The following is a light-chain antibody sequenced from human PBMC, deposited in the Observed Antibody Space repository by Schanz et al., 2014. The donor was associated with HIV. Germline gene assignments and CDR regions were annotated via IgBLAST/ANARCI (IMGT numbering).Light chain of an antibody. CDR3: SSYTSSSTWV. CDR2: EGS. CDR1: TNDVGGHNY. J-gene: IGLJ3*02. V-gene: IGLV2-14*01. Sequence: QSALTQPASVSGSPGQSITISCTGTTNDVGGHNYVSWFQQHPGRAPKLMIYEGSKRPSGVSNRFSGSKSGNTASLTISGLQADEEADYYCSSYTSSSTWVFGGGTKLTVL.